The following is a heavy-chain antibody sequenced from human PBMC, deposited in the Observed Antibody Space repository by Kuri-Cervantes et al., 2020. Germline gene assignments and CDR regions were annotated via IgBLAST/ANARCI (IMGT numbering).Heavy chain of an antibody. CDR2: IYYSGST. J-gene: IGHJ4*02. Sequence: LRLSCTVSGGSISSGDYYWSWIRQPPGKGLEWIGYIYYSGSTYYNPSLKSRVTISVDTSKNQFSLKLSSVTAADTAVYYCARAGDFGLKLDYWGQGTLVTVSS. CDR3: ARAGDFGLKLDY. CDR1: GGSISSGDYY. V-gene: IGHV4-30-4*01. D-gene: IGHD3-16*01.